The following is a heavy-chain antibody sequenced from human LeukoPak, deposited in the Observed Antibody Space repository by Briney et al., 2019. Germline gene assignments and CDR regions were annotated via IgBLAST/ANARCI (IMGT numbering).Heavy chain of an antibody. J-gene: IGHJ4*02. CDR2: IIPIFGTA. CDR3: ATEGSGWVFDY. Sequence: PVKVSCKASGGTFSSYAISWVRQAPGQGLEWMGGIIPIFGTANYAQKFQGRVTITADESTSTAYMELSSLRSEDTAVYYCATEGSGWVFDYWGQGTLVTVSS. D-gene: IGHD6-19*01. V-gene: IGHV1-69*13. CDR1: GGTFSSYA.